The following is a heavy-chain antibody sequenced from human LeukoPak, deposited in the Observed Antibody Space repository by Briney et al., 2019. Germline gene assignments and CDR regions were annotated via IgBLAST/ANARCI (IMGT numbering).Heavy chain of an antibody. V-gene: IGHV4-34*01. J-gene: IGHJ4*02. D-gene: IGHD3-10*01. CDR2: INHSGST. CDR3: ARHRYGSGSYGY. Sequence: PSETLSLTCAVYGGSFSGYYWSWIRQPPGKGLEWIGEINHSGSTNYNPSLKSRVTISVDTSKNQFSLKLSSVTAADTAVYYCARHRYGSGSYGYWGQGTLVTVSS. CDR1: GGSFSGYY.